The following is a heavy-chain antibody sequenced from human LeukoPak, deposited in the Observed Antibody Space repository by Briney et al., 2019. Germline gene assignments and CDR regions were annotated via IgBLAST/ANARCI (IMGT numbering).Heavy chain of an antibody. V-gene: IGHV3-33*01. CDR3: VRYTTNRFDP. CDR1: GFSFSGYG. CDR2: IGYDGSKK. D-gene: IGHD2-8*01. J-gene: IGHJ5*02. Sequence: GGSLRLSCVGSGFSFSGYGMHWVRQAPGKGLEWVIGIGYDGSKKFYADSVQGRFTISRDNSKNTMYVEMNSLRDEDTAVYYCVRYTTNRFDPWGQGTLVTVSS.